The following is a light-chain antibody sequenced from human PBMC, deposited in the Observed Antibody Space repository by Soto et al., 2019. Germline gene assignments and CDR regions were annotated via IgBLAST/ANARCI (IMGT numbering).Light chain of an antibody. Sequence: EIVMTQSPATLSVSPGERATLSCRASQSVSTNLAWYQQKPGQSPRLLIYGASTRATGIPARFSGSGSGTDFTLTISSPESEDFAVYYCQQYSNWPPFTFGPGTTVVI. CDR1: QSVSTN. CDR2: GAS. CDR3: QQYSNWPPFT. V-gene: IGKV3-15*01. J-gene: IGKJ3*01.